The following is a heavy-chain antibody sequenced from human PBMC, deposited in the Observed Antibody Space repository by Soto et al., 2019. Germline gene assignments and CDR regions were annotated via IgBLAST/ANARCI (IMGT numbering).Heavy chain of an antibody. Sequence: QVHLQQWGAGLLKPSETLSLTCAVYGGSFSDTYWNWFRQPPLKGLEWIGEINHNKNTIYNPSLTCRLTISVDRSKNHFSLKLTSVTSADTAVYYCARGVRLFRGSFDACGQGTLVTGSS. J-gene: IGHJ5*02. CDR2: INHNKNT. CDR3: ARGVRLFRGSFDA. D-gene: IGHD2-15*01. V-gene: IGHV4-34*01. CDR1: GGSFSDTY.